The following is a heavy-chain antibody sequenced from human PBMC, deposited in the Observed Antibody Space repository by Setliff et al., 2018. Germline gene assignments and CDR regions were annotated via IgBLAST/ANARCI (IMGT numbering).Heavy chain of an antibody. CDR2: INAGNGDT. CDR1: GYTFTNYA. V-gene: IGHV1-3*03. J-gene: IGHJ5*02. Sequence: ASVKVSCKASGYTFTNYAIHWVRQAPGQRLEWMGWINAGNGDTKYSQDFQGRVTITRDTSKSQFSLSLYSVTVADTAVYYCARGQPRWFDPWGPGTLVTVSS. CDR3: ARGQPRWFDP.